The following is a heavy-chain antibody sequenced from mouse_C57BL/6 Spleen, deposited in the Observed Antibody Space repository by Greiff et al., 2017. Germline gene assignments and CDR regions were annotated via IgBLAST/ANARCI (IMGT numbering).Heavy chain of an antibody. CDR1: GYTFTSYT. D-gene: IGHD1-1*01. Sequence: VQLQQSGAELVRPGASVKMSCKASGYTFTSYTMHWVKQRPGQGLEWIGDINPSSGYTKYNQKFKDKATLTVDTSSSTAYMQLSRLTSEYSAVXYCSRMYYYDAMDYWGQGTSVTVSS. CDR2: INPSSGYT. CDR3: SRMYYYDAMDY. V-gene: IGHV1-4*01. J-gene: IGHJ4*01.